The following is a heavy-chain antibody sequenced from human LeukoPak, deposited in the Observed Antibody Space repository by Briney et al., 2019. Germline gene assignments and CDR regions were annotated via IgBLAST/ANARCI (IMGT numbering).Heavy chain of an antibody. CDR2: IYPGDSDT. CDR1: GYSFTTYW. J-gene: IGHJ5*02. CDR3: VRVRGLFPAAFGFDP. V-gene: IGHV5-51*01. D-gene: IGHD2-2*01. Sequence: GESLKISCKGSGYSFTTYWIGWVRQMPGKGLEWMGIIYPGDSDTRYSPSFQGQVTISADKSISTAYLQWSSLKASDTAMYYCVRVRGLFPAAFGFDPWGQGTLVTVSS.